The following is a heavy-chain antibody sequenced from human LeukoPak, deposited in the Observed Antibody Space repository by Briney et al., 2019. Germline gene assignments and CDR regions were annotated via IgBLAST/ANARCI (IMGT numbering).Heavy chain of an antibody. CDR1: GGSISSYY. CDR3: ARGELGPHRH. CDR2: IYYSGST. D-gene: IGHD7-27*01. V-gene: IGHV4-59*01. J-gene: IGHJ4*02. Sequence: SETLSLTCTVSGGSISSYYWSWIRQPPGKGLGWIGYIYYSGSTNYNPSLKSRVTISVDTSKNQFSLKLSSVTAADTAVYYCARGELGPHRHWGQGTLVTVSS.